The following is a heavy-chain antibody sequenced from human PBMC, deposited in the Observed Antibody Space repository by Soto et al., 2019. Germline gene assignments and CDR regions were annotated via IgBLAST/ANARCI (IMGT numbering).Heavy chain of an antibody. Sequence: ASVKLSFRASGYTFTSYYMHWVRQAPGQGLEWMGIINPSGGSTSYAQKFQGRVTMTRDTSTSTVYIELSSLRSEDTAVYYCAREGVGATPYDYWGQGTLVTVSS. V-gene: IGHV1-46*01. CDR1: GYTFTSYY. J-gene: IGHJ4*02. CDR2: INPSGGST. CDR3: AREGVGATPYDY. D-gene: IGHD1-26*01.